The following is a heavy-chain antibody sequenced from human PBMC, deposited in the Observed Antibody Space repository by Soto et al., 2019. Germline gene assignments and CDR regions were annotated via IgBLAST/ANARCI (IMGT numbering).Heavy chain of an antibody. CDR1: GFTFSDYY. CDR2: ISCDGSTK. D-gene: IGHD6-19*01. V-gene: IGHV3-30*18. CDR3: AKDKFDIAVAGPFDY. Sequence: PGGSLRLSCAASGFTFSDYYMSWIRQAPGKGLEWVADISCDGSTKYYADSVKGRFTISRDNSKNTLYLQMNSLRAEDTAVYYCAKDKFDIAVAGPFDYWGQGTLVTSPQ. J-gene: IGHJ4*02.